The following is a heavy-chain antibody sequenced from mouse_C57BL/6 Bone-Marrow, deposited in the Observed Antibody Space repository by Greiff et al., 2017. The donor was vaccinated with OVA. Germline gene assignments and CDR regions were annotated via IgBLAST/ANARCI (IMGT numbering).Heavy chain of an antibody. J-gene: IGHJ2*01. CDR1: GYTFTDYE. Sequence: VQLQQSGAELVRPGASVTLSCKASGYTFTDYEMHWVKQTPVHGLEWIGAIDPETGGTAYNQKFKGKVILTADKSSSTAYMELRSLTSEDSAVYYSTRDEGRYRFYRNYFDYWGQGTTLTVSS. CDR2: IDPETGGT. CDR3: TRDEGRYRFYRNYFDY. D-gene: IGHD2-12*01. V-gene: IGHV1-15*01.